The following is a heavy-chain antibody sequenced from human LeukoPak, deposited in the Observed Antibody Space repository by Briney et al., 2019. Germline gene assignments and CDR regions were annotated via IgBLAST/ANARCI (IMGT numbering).Heavy chain of an antibody. CDR2: VSYSGTT. Sequence: PSETLSHTCTVSGGSISSSSFFWAWIRQPPGKGLEWIGTVSYSGTTYYSPSLKSRVTISVDTSKNQFSLRLTSVTAADTALYYCAKLTCSSTFCPLDYWGQGTLVTVSS. CDR3: AKLTCSSTFCPLDY. V-gene: IGHV4-39*01. J-gene: IGHJ4*02. CDR1: GGSISSSSFF. D-gene: IGHD2-2*01.